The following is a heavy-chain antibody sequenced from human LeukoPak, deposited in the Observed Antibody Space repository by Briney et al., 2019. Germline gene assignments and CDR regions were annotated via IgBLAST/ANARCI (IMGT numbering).Heavy chain of an antibody. D-gene: IGHD3-16*01. CDR3: ASRGETTDLDY. V-gene: IGHV3-53*01. CDR2: IYSGGST. Sequence: QAGGSLRLSCAASGFTFSNYWMSWVRQAPGKGLEWVSVIYSGGSTYYADSVKGRFTISRDNSKNTLYLQMNSLRAEDTAVYYCASRGETTDLDYWGQGTLVTVSS. CDR1: GFTFSNYW. J-gene: IGHJ4*02.